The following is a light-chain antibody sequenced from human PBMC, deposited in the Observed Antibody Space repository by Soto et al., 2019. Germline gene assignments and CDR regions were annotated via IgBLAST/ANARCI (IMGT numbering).Light chain of an antibody. CDR3: CSYAGTHNSVI. J-gene: IGLJ2*01. Sequence: QAVVTQPRSVSGSPGQSVTISCTGTSSDVGGYNFVSWYQQHPDKAPKLMIYDVTTRPSGVPDRFSGSKSGNTASLTISGLQAEDEADYYCCSYAGTHNSVIFGGGTKLTV. CDR2: DVT. V-gene: IGLV2-11*01. CDR1: SSDVGGYNF.